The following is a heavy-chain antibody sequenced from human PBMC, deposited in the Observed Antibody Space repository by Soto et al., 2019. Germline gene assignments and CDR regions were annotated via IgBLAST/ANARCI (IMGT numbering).Heavy chain of an antibody. CDR1: GYSFSTYE. V-gene: IGHV1-18*01. D-gene: IGHD3-10*01. CDR2: VSAYRGYT. CDR3: ARDVGDESITYNDAFDI. Sequence: QVQLVQSAAEVKKPGASVKVSCKASGYSFSTYEINWLRQAPGQGLEWMGWVSAYRGYTDYAEKFQDRVTMTTDTSTSTDYMELRSLRYDDTAVYYCARDVGDESITYNDAFDIWGQGTMVTVSS. J-gene: IGHJ3*02.